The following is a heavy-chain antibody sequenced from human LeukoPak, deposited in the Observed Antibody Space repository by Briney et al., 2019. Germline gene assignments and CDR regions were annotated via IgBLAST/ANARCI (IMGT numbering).Heavy chain of an antibody. CDR3: ARGNWNYGLQFVSTIDY. D-gene: IGHD1-7*01. J-gene: IGHJ4*02. Sequence: SQTLSLTCAISGDSVSSNSAAWNWIRQSPSRGLEWLGRTYYRSKWYNDYAVSVKRRITINPDTSKNQFSLQLNSVTPEDTAVYYCARGNWNYGLQFVSTIDYWGQGTLVTVSS. V-gene: IGHV6-1*01. CDR2: TYYRSKWYN. CDR1: GDSVSSNSAA.